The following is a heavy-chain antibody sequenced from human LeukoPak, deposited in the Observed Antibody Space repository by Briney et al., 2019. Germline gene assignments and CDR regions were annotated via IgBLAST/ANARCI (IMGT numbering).Heavy chain of an antibody. V-gene: IGHV4-59*12. Sequence: SETLSLTCAVSGGSTSSYYWSWIRQPPGKGLEWIGYISYSGSTNYNPSLKSRVTISVDTSKNLFSLKLSSVTAADTAVYYCARSATTVTSSPYYYYGMDVWGQGTTVTVSS. CDR2: ISYSGST. CDR1: GGSTSSYY. CDR3: ARSATTVTSSPYYYYGMDV. J-gene: IGHJ6*02. D-gene: IGHD4-17*01.